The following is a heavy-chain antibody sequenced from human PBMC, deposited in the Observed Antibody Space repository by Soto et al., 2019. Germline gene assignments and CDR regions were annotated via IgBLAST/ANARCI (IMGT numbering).Heavy chain of an antibody. CDR3: ARDSRYRIAAPNYYFDY. D-gene: IGHD6-13*01. CDR1: GYAFTSYY. Sequence: ASVKVSCKASGYAFTSYYMHWVRQAPGQGLEWMGIINPSGGSTSYAQKFQGRVTMTRDTSTSTVYMELSSLRSEDTAVYYCARDSRYRIAAPNYYFDYWGQGTLVTVSS. J-gene: IGHJ4*02. V-gene: IGHV1-46*03. CDR2: INPSGGST.